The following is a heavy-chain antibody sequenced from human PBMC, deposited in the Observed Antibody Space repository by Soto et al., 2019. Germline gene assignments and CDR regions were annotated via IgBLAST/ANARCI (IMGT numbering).Heavy chain of an antibody. CDR1: GYSFTDYH. Sequence: APVKVSCKASGYSFTDYHIHWVRQAPGQPLERLGRINPKSGGTSTAQKLQGGVTMTRDRSISTVYMELTRLRSDDTAVYFCARGHSTDCSNGVCSFFYNHEMDVWGQGTTVTVSS. J-gene: IGHJ6*02. V-gene: IGHV1-2*06. CDR2: INPKSGGT. CDR3: ARGHSTDCSNGVCSFFYNHEMDV. D-gene: IGHD2-8*01.